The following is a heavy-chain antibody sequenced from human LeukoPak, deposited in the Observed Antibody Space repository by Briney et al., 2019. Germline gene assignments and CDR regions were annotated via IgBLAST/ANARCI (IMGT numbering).Heavy chain of an antibody. CDR1: GFTFSNAW. J-gene: IGHJ6*02. Sequence: GGSLRLSCAASGFTFSNAWMSWVRQAPGKGLEWVANIKQDGSEKYYVDSVKGRFTISRDNAKNSLYLQMNSLRAEDTAVYYCARDNPYCSSTSCYTYYYGMDVWGQGTTVTVSS. CDR2: IKQDGSEK. V-gene: IGHV3-7*01. D-gene: IGHD2-2*02. CDR3: ARDNPYCSSTSCYTYYYGMDV.